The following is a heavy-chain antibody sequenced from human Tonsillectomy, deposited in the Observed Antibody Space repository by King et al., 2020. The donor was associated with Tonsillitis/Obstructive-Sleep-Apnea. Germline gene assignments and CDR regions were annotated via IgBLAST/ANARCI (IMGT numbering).Heavy chain of an antibody. CDR1: GFTFSSYA. Sequence: VQLVESGGGLVQPGGSLRLSCAASGFTFSSYAMSWVRQAPGKGLEWVSAISGSGGSTHYADSVKGRFTISRDNSKNTMYLQMNSLRAADTAVYYCAKPPLVTNAWDYYYYMAVWGKGTTVTVSS. D-gene: IGHD2-2*01. V-gene: IGHV3-23*04. CDR3: AKPPLVTNAWDYYYYMAV. CDR2: ISGSGGST. J-gene: IGHJ6*03.